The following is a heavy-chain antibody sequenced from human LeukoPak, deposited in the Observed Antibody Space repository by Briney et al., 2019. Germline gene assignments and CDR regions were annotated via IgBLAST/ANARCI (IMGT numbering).Heavy chain of an antibody. D-gene: IGHD4-17*01. CDR1: GFTFSSYG. V-gene: IGHV3-30*18. Sequence: SGRPLLLSCAASGFTFSSYGMHWVRQAPGKGLEGVAVISYDGSYKYYADSVKGRFTISRDNSKNTLYLQMNSLRAEDTAVYYCAKVGDYGDYALDYWGEGTLVTVSS. CDR3: AKVGDYGDYALDY. J-gene: IGHJ4*02. CDR2: ISYDGSYK.